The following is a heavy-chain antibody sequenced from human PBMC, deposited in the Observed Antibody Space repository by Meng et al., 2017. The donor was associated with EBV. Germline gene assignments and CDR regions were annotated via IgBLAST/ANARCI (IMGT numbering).Heavy chain of an antibody. CDR3: ARAEIAAAGRLDY. D-gene: IGHD6-13*01. CDR1: GGTFSSYA. V-gene: IGHV1-69*06. Sequence: GELVRFGAEVEKPGSSVKVSCKASGGTFSSYAISWVRQAPGQGLEWMGGIIPIFGTANYAQKFQGRVTITADKSTSTAYMELSSLRSEDTAVYYCARAEIAAAGRLDYWGQGTLVTVSS. CDR2: IIPIFGTA. J-gene: IGHJ4*02.